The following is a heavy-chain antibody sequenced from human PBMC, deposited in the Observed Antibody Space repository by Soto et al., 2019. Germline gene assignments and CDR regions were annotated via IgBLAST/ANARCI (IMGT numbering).Heavy chain of an antibody. V-gene: IGHV3-23*01. CDR2: ISGSGGST. Sequence: GGSLRLSCAASGFTFSSYAMSWVRQAPGKGLEWVSAISGSGGSTYYADSVKGRFTISRDNSKNTLYLQMNSLRAEDTAVYYCEGYSSSAPWFDPWGQGTLVNVSS. CDR1: GFTFSSYA. D-gene: IGHD6-6*01. CDR3: EGYSSSAPWFDP. J-gene: IGHJ5*02.